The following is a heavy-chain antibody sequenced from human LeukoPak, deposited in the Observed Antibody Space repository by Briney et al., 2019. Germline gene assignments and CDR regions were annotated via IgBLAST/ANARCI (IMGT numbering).Heavy chain of an antibody. CDR3: AGGDSGSYYSGY. D-gene: IGHD1-26*01. CDR1: GFTYSDLY. V-gene: IGHV3-11*01. J-gene: IGHJ4*02. Sequence: GGPLRLPCAPSGFTYSDLYKRWPPQAPGEGLVGISYICSCGSPIHYADAVKGRFTISRDNAKNSLNLQMNSLRDEDTAVYDCAGGDSGSYYSGYWGQGTLVTVSS. CDR2: ICSCGSPI.